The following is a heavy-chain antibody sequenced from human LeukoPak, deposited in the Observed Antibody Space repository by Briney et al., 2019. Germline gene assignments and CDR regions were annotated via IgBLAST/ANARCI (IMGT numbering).Heavy chain of an antibody. V-gene: IGHV3-23*01. CDR2: IGGSDGST. D-gene: IGHD3-3*01. CDR1: GLTFSSYA. Sequence: PGGSLRLSCAASGLTFSSYALSWVRQAPGKGLEWVSVIGGSDGSTYYADSVKGRFTISRDNSKNMLYLQMNSLRAEDTAVYSCAKHYYTSITYYWCYMGVWGKGTTVTFSS. CDR3: AKHYYTSITYYWCYMGV. J-gene: IGHJ6*03.